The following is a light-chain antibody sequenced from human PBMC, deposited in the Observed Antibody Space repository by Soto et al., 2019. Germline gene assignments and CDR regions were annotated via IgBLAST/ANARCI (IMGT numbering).Light chain of an antibody. CDR1: SSNIGAGYD. CDR2: SNR. J-gene: IGLJ3*02. V-gene: IGLV1-40*01. Sequence: QSVLTQPPSVSGAPGQRVTISCTGSSSNIGAGYDVHWYQQLPVTAPKLLIYSNRNRPSGVPDRFSGSKSGTSASLAITGLQAEDEADYYCQSYDSSLSAWVFGGGTKVTVL. CDR3: QSYDSSLSAWV.